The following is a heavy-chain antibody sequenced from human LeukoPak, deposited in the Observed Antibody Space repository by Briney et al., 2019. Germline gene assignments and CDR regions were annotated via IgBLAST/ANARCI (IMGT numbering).Heavy chain of an antibody. CDR1: GYTFTSYD. CDR2: MNPDSGNT. CDR3: ARVPMRRSWYFDY. Sequence: ASVKVSCKASGYTFTSYDINWVRQATGQGLEWMGWMNPDSGNTGYAQKFQGRVTMTRNTSISTAYMELSSLRSEDTAVYYCARVPMRRSWYFDYWGQGTLVTVSS. J-gene: IGHJ4*02. V-gene: IGHV1-8*01. D-gene: IGHD1-26*01.